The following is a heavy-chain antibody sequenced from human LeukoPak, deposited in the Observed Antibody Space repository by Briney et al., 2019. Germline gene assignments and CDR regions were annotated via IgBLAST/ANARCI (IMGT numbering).Heavy chain of an antibody. J-gene: IGHJ4*02. CDR1: GFTFSSYG. CDR2: ISYDGSNK. Sequence: GRSLRLSCAASGFTFSSYGMHWVRQAPGKGLEWVAVISYDGSNKYYADSVKGRFTISRDNSKNTLYLQMNGLSAEDTAVYYCAKVSIQTYFDYWGQGTLVTVSS. D-gene: IGHD1-1*01. V-gene: IGHV3-30*18. CDR3: AKVSIQTYFDY.